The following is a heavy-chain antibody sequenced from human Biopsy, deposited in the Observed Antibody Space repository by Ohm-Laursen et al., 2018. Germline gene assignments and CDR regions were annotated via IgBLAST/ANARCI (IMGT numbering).Heavy chain of an antibody. J-gene: IGHJ5*02. D-gene: IGHD6-6*01. CDR1: GYSFSTYD. CDR2: MIPSSGKT. V-gene: IGHV1-8*01. Sequence: GSSVKVSCKASGYSFSTYDVNWVRQARGQGLEWMGWMIPSSGKTGYAQRFQGRVTLTMNTSISTAYLELSGLISGFLAVYFCARGYSRRVSIFEASIYWFDTWGQGTLVTVSS. CDR3: ARGYSRRVSIFEASIYWFDT.